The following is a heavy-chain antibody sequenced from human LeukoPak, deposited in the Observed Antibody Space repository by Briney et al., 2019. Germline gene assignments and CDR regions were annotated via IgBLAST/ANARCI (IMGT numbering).Heavy chain of an antibody. D-gene: IGHD5-24*01. CDR1: GFSFSSYW. V-gene: IGHV3-7*01. J-gene: IGHJ4*02. Sequence: GGSLRLSCAASGFSFSSYWMSWVRQAPGKGLEWVANIKQDGSEKYYVDSVKGRFTISRDNAKNSLYLQMNSLRAEDTAVYYCAKDDRWLQFCCWGQGTLVTVSA. CDR2: IKQDGSEK. CDR3: AKDDRWLQFCC.